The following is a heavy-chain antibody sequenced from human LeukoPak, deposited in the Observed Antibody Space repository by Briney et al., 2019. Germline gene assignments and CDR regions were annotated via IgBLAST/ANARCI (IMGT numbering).Heavy chain of an antibody. V-gene: IGHV3-30-3*01. CDR1: GFTFSSYA. Sequence: GRSLRLSCAASGFTFSSYAMHWVRQAPGKGLEWVAVISYDGSNKYYADSVKGRFTISRDNSKNTLYLQMNSLRAEDTAMYYCARDRANYYDSSGYPYWGQGTLVTVSS. D-gene: IGHD3-22*01. J-gene: IGHJ4*02. CDR2: ISYDGSNK. CDR3: ARDRANYYDSSGYPY.